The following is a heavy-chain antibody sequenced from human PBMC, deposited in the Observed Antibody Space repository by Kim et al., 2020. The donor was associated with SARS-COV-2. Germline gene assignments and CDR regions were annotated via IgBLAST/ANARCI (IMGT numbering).Heavy chain of an antibody. J-gene: IGHJ4*02. CDR3: AKDSTDDYGDYALDY. D-gene: IGHD4-17*01. Sequence: DPVSGRFTISRDNSKNTLYLQMDDLRAEDTAVYYCAKDSTDDYGDYALDYWGQGTLVTVSS. V-gene: IGHV3-33*06.